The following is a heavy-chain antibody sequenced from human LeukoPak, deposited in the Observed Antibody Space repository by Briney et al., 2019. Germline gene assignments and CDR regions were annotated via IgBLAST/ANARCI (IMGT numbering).Heavy chain of an antibody. CDR3: ARHPTDYYDSSGYFSDY. Sequence: GESLKISCKGSGYSFTTYWIGWVRQMPGKGLEWMGVIYPGDSETRYSPSFQGQVTISAGKSISTAYLQWSSLKASDTAMYYCARHPTDYYDSSGYFSDYWGQGTLVTVPS. CDR1: GYSFTTYW. J-gene: IGHJ4*02. V-gene: IGHV5-51*01. CDR2: IYPGDSET. D-gene: IGHD3-22*01.